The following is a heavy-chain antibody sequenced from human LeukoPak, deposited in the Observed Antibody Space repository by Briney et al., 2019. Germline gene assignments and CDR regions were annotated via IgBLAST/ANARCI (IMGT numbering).Heavy chain of an antibody. J-gene: IGHJ4*02. CDR2: INSDGSST. CDR1: GFTFSSYW. Sequence: GGSLRLSCAASGFTFSSYWMHWVRQAPGKGLVWVSRINSDGSSTSYADSVKGRFTISRDNAKNTLYLQMNSLRAEDTAVYYCARKTGSYYYFDSWSQGTLVTVSS. CDR3: ARKTGSYYYFDS. V-gene: IGHV3-74*01. D-gene: IGHD1-26*01.